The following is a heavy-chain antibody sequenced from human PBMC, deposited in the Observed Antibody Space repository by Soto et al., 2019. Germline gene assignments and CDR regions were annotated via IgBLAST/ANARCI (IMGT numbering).Heavy chain of an antibody. CDR1: GFTFSSYA. CDR3: AREHVVVAATFRASYYGMGV. Sequence: QVQLVESGGGVVQPGRSLRLSCAASGFTFSSYAMHWVRQAPGNGLERVAVISYDGSNKYYADSVKGRFTISRDTSKNALDLQMNSLRAEDTAVYYWAREHVVVAATFRASYYGMGVWGQGTTVTVS. V-gene: IGHV3-30-3*01. CDR2: ISYDGSNK. D-gene: IGHD2-15*01. J-gene: IGHJ6*02.